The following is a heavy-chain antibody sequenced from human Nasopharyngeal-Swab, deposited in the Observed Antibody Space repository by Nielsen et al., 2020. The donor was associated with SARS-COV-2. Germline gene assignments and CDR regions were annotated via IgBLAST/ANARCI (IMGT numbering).Heavy chain of an antibody. CDR1: GFTFSDYT. D-gene: IGHD2-2*01. Sequence: GGSLRLSCAASGFTFSDYTMNWVRQAPGQGLEWVSSISSSGSYMYYTDSVKGRFTMSRDNAKNSLYLKMNSLRAEDTAVYYCASVSRYWGQGTLVTVSS. CDR2: ISSSGSYM. CDR3: ASVSRY. V-gene: IGHV3-21*01. J-gene: IGHJ4*02.